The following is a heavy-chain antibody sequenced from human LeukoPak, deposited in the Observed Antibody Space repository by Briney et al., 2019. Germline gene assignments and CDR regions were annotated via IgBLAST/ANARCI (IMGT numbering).Heavy chain of an antibody. CDR2: ISGSGDAI. D-gene: IGHD3-10*01. CDR3: AREGPGMTMVRGVIDY. Sequence: PGGSLRLSCVASGFTFNNHNMDWVRQAPGKGLEWISYISGSGDAIFYADSVQGRFTISRDNAKNSVYLQMNSLRAEDTALYYCAREGPGMTMVRGVIDYWGQGTLVTVSS. V-gene: IGHV3-48*01. CDR1: GFTFNNHN. J-gene: IGHJ4*02.